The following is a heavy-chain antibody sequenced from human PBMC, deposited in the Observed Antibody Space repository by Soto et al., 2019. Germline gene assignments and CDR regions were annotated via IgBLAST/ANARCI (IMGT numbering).Heavy chain of an antibody. D-gene: IGHD3-16*02. CDR1: GGSVSSGSYY. Sequence: PLETLSLTCTVSGGSVSSGSYYWSWIRQPPGKGLEWIGYIYYSGSTNYNPSLKSRVTISVDTSKNQFSLKLSSVTAADTAVYYCARDPLDYYFDYWGQGTLVTVSS. CDR2: IYYSGST. J-gene: IGHJ4*02. CDR3: ARDPLDYYFDY. V-gene: IGHV4-61*01.